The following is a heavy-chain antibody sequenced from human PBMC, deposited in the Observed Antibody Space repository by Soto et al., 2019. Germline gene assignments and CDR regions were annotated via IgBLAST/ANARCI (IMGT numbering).Heavy chain of an antibody. CDR2: IDWDDDK. CDR3: ARMPWYYYDSSGYYSAPFDY. Sequence: SGPTLVNPTQTLTLTCTFSGFSLSTSGMCVSWIRQPPGKALEWLALIDWDDDKYYSTSLKTRLTISKDTSKNQVVLTMTNMDPVDTATYYCARMPWYYYDSSGYYSAPFDYWGQGTLVTVSS. CDR1: GFSLSTSGMC. D-gene: IGHD3-22*01. J-gene: IGHJ4*02. V-gene: IGHV2-70*01.